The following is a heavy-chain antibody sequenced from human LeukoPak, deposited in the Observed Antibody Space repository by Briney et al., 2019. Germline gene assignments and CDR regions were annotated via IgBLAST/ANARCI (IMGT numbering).Heavy chain of an antibody. CDR1: GFTFSSYA. Sequence: GGSLRLSCAASGFTFSSYAMSWVRQAPGKGLEWVGFIRSKAYGGTTEYAASVKGRFTISRDDSKSIAYLQMNSLKTEDTAVYYCTRDKLWFGADAFDIWGQGTMVTVSS. J-gene: IGHJ3*02. D-gene: IGHD3-10*01. V-gene: IGHV3-49*04. CDR3: TRDKLWFGADAFDI. CDR2: IRSKAYGGTT.